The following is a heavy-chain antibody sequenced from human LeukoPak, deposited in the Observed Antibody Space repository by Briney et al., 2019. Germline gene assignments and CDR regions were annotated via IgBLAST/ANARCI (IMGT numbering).Heavy chain of an antibody. V-gene: IGHV3-23*01. J-gene: IGHJ5*02. CDR3: AKHRALKGLSNWFDP. CDR1: GSTFSSYA. D-gene: IGHD2-8*01. CDR2: ISGSGGST. Sequence: PGGSLRLSCAASGSTFSSYAMSWVRQAPGKGLEWVSAISGSGGSTYYADSVKGRSTISRDNSKNTLYLQMNSLRAEDTAIYFCAKHRALKGLSNWFDPWGQGTLVTVSS.